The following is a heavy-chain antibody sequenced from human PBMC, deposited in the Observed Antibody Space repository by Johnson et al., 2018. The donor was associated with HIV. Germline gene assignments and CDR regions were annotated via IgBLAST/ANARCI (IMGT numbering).Heavy chain of an antibody. Sequence: VLLVESGGGLVQPGRSLRLYCAASGFTFDDYAILCVRQAPGKCLTWVSGIRWNSGSIGSADSVKGRFSISRDNAKNSLYLQMNSRRAEDTAWYYCAQGDMLTGYSDAVDIWGQGTMVTVSS. V-gene: IGHV3-9*01. CDR2: IRWNSGSI. J-gene: IGHJ3*02. D-gene: IGHD3-9*01. CDR1: GFTFDDYA. CDR3: AQGDMLTGYSDAVDI.